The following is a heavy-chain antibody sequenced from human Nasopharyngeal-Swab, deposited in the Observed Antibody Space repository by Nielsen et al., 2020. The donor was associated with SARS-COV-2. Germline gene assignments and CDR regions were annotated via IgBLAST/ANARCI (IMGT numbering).Heavy chain of an antibody. Sequence: SLKISCAASGFTFDDYAMHWVRQAPGKGLEWVSGISWNSGSIGYADSVKGRFTISRDNAKNSLYLQMNSLRAEDTAVYYCARGHQYQLLFHYYYYMDVWGKGTTVTVSS. CDR1: GFTFDDYA. J-gene: IGHJ6*03. CDR2: ISWNSGSI. CDR3: ARGHQYQLLFHYYYYMDV. V-gene: IGHV3-9*01. D-gene: IGHD2-2*01.